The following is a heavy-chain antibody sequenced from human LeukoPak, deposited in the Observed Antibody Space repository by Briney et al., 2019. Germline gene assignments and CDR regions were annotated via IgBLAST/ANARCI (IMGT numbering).Heavy chain of an antibody. J-gene: IGHJ6*02. Sequence: GGSLRLSCAASGFTFSSYEMNWVRQAPGKGLEWVSYISSSGSTIYYADSVKGRSTISRDNAKNSLYLQMNSLRAEDTAVYYCARFSAGYGPRGMDVWGQGTTVTVSS. CDR1: GFTFSSYE. V-gene: IGHV3-48*03. CDR2: ISSSGSTI. CDR3: ARFSAGYGPRGMDV. D-gene: IGHD5-18*01.